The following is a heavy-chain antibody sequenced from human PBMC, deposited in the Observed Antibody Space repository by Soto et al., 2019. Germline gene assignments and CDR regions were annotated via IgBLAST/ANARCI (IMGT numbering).Heavy chain of an antibody. D-gene: IGHD1-26*01. Sequence: GASVKVSCKVSGYTLTELSMHWVRQAPGKGLEWMGGFDPEDGETIYAQKFQGRVTMTEDTSTDTAYMELSSLRSEDTAVYYCGRSVVGATGEILYNAMDVWGQGTKVTVSS. V-gene: IGHV1-24*01. J-gene: IGHJ6*02. CDR3: GRSVVGATGEILYNAMDV. CDR1: GYTLTELS. CDR2: FDPEDGET.